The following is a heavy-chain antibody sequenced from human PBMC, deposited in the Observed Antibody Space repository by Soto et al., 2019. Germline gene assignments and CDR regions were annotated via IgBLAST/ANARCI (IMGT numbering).Heavy chain of an antibody. D-gene: IGHD2-21*01. Sequence: LRLSCAASGFTFSSYWMSWIRQAPGEGLGLGANINQDGGDGYNVDPVEGRFTISRDNAKNSLFLQMNSLRAEDTAVYYCAISTGDYWGQGTLVTVSS. CDR3: AISTGDY. CDR1: GFTFSSYW. V-gene: IGHV3-7*01. CDR2: INQDGGDG. J-gene: IGHJ4*02.